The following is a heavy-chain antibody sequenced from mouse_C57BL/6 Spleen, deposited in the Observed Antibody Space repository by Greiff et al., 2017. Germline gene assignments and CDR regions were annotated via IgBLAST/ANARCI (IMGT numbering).Heavy chain of an antibody. V-gene: IGHV14-4*01. Sequence: EVKLQQSGAELVRPGASVKLSCTASGFHIKDDYMHWVKQRPEQGLEWIGWIDTENGDTEYASKFQGKATITADTSSNTAYLQLSSLTSEDTAVYYCTSQYYAMDYWGQGTLGTASS. CDR2: IDTENGDT. CDR3: TSQYYAMDY. CDR1: GFHIKDDY. J-gene: IGHJ4*01.